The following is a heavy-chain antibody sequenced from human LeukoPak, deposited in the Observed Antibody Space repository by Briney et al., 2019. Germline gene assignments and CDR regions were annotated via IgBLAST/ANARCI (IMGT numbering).Heavy chain of an antibody. V-gene: IGHV3-74*01. D-gene: IGHD4-17*01. CDR1: GFTFSSYW. J-gene: IGHJ4*02. CDR2: IKSDGSN. Sequence: GGSLRLSCAASGFTFSSYWMHWVRQAPGKGLVWVSRIKSDGSNYYADSVKGRFTISRDNSKNTLYLQMSTLRPDDTAVYYCARGLYRDYGDFHRGQGTLVTVSS. CDR3: ARGLYRDYGDFH.